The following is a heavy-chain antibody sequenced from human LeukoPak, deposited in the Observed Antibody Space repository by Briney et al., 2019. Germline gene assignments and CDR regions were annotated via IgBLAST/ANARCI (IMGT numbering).Heavy chain of an antibody. CDR3: ARDYPADY. V-gene: IGHV3-30-3*01. Sequence: PGGSLRLSCAASGFTFSSYAMHWVRQAPGKGLEWVALISSDGSDKKYADSVKGRFTVSRDNSKNTLYLQMHSLRVEDTAVYYCARDYPADYWGQGTLVTVSS. CDR2: ISSDGSDK. CDR1: GFTFSSYA. J-gene: IGHJ4*02.